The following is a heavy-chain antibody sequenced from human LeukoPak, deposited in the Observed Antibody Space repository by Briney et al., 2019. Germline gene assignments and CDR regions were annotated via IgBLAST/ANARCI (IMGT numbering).Heavy chain of an antibody. J-gene: IGHJ6*02. Sequence: SVKVSCKASGGTFSSYAISWVRQAPGQGLEWMGRIIPILGIANYAQKFQGRVTITADKSTSTAYMELSSLRSEDTAVYYCARGYCSGGSCLPRSYGMDVWGQGTTVTVSS. V-gene: IGHV1-69*04. CDR3: ARGYCSGGSCLPRSYGMDV. CDR2: IIPILGIA. D-gene: IGHD2-15*01. CDR1: GGTFSSYA.